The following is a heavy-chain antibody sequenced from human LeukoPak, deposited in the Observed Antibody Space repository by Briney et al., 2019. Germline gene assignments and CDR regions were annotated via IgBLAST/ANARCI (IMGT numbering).Heavy chain of an antibody. J-gene: IGHJ6*02. CDR2: ISYDGSNK. D-gene: IGHD6-19*01. CDR3: AKDRYASSGWYGGYYYGMDV. CDR1: GFTFSSYG. V-gene: IGHV3-30*18. Sequence: GGSLRLSCAASGFTFSSYGMHWVRQAPGKGLEWVAVISYDGSNKYRADSVKGRFTISRDNSKNTLYLQMNSLRAEDTAVYYCAKDRYASSGWYGGYYYGMDVWGQGTTVTVSS.